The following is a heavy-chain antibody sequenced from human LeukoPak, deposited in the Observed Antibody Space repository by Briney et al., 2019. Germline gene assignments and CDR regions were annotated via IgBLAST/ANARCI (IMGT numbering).Heavy chain of an antibody. CDR1: GGSISSGDYY. D-gene: IGHD5-18*01. CDR3: ARGLGPRGYSYGYYFDY. V-gene: IGHV4-30-4*01. CDR2: IYYSGST. Sequence: SQTLSLTCTVSGGSISSGDYYWSWIRQPPGKSLEWIGYIYYSGSTYYNPSLKSRVTISVDTSKNQFSLKLSSVTAADTAVYYCARGLGPRGYSYGYYFDYWGQGTLVTVSS. J-gene: IGHJ4*02.